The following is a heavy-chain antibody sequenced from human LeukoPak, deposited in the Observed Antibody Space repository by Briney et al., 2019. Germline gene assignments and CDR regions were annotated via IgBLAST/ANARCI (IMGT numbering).Heavy chain of an antibody. CDR3: AKDGFCSSTDCYPNHFDS. Sequence: GGSLRLSCAASGFTFSSYSMNWVRQAPGPGQGLVSYISSSSNTIEWAASMTGRCTISRDNAKNSRYLQMNSLRDEDTSVYYCAKDGFCSSTDCYPNHFDSWGQGTLVTVPS. V-gene: IGHV3-48*02. D-gene: IGHD2-21*01. CDR1: GFTFSSYS. J-gene: IGHJ4*02. CDR2: ISSSSNTI.